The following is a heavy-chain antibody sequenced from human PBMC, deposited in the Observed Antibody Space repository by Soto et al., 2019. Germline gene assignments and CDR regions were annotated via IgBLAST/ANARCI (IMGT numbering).Heavy chain of an antibody. J-gene: IGHJ5*02. V-gene: IGHV3-48*03. CDR3: ARVARDKYCGADCYPTS. CDR1: GFTFSSYE. Sequence: GGSLRLSCAASGFTFSSYEMNWVRQAPGKGLEWVSYISTTGSIIYYADSVKGRFIISRDNAKNSLFLQMNSLRGEDTAVYYCARVARDKYCGADCYPTSWGQGTLVTVSS. D-gene: IGHD2-21*02. CDR2: ISTTGSII.